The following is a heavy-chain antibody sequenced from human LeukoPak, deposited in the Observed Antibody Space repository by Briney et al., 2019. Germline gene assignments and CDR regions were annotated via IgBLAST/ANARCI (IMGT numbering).Heavy chain of an antibody. CDR3: AKASSSSRPYYLDY. V-gene: IGHV3-23*01. CDR2: ISDNSVST. D-gene: IGHD6-6*01. CDR1: GFTFSGYV. J-gene: IGHJ4*02. Sequence: GGSLRLSCAASGFTFSGYVMSWVRQAPGKGLEWVSAISDNSVSTYYADSVKGRFTVSRDDSKNTLYLQMNSLRVEDTAVYFCAKASSSSRPYYLDYWGQGTLVTVSS.